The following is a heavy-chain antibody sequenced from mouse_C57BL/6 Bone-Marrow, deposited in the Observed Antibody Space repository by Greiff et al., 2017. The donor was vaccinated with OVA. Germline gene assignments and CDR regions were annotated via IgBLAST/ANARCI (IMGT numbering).Heavy chain of an antibody. D-gene: IGHD1-1*01. J-gene: IGHJ1*03. CDR3: ARRLRWYFDV. CDR2: INPNNGGT. Sequence: QLQPSGPELVKPWASVEIPCKASGDPFTDYNMDLVKPSHGKRREWIGDINPNNGGTIYNQKFKGKATLTVDKSSSTAYMELRSLTSEDTAVYYCARRLRWYFDVWGTGTTVTVSS. V-gene: IGHV1-18*01. CDR1: GDPFTDYN.